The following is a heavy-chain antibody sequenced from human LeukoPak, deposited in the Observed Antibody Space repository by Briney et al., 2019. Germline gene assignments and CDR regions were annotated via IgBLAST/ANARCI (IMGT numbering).Heavy chain of an antibody. J-gene: IGHJ4*02. CDR2: IKQDGSEK. CDR1: GFTFSSYW. D-gene: IGHD1-26*01. CDR3: AREGLLTWELFRDVFDY. V-gene: IGHV3-7*01. Sequence: PGGSLRLSCAASGFTFSSYWMSWVRQAPGKGLEWVANIKQDGSEKYYVDSVKGRFTISRDNSKNTLYLQMNSLRAEDTAVYYCAREGLLTWELFRDVFDYWGQGTLVTVSS.